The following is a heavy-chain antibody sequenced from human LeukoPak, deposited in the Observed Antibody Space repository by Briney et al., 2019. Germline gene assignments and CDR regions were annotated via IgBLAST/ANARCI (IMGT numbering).Heavy chain of an antibody. Sequence: GGSLRLSCAASGFTFSSYGMHWVRQAPGKGLEWVAVISYDGSNKYYADSVKGRFTISRDNSKNTLYLQMNSLRAEDTAVYYCARGPHYDTQSMDVWGQGTTVTVSS. CDR3: ARGPHYDTQSMDV. V-gene: IGHV3-30*19. J-gene: IGHJ6*02. CDR1: GFTFSSYG. D-gene: IGHD3-22*01. CDR2: ISYDGSNK.